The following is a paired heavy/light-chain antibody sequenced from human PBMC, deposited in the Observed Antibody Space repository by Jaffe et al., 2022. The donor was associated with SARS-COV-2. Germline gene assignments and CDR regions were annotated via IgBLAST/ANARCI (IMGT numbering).Light chain of an antibody. CDR1: QSISSW. CDR2: KAS. J-gene: IGKJ1*01. CDR3: QQYSSYWT. V-gene: IGKV1-5*03. Sequence: DIQMTQSPSTLSASVGDRVTITCRASQSISSWLAWYQQKPGKPPKLLIYKASSLESGVPSRFSGSGSGTEFTLTISSLQPDDFATYYCQQYSSYWTFGQGTKVEIK.
Heavy chain of an antibody. CDR3: AREEFYTSTTGKT. V-gene: IGHV3-48*02. J-gene: IGHJ5*02. D-gene: IGHD6-13*01. Sequence: EVQLVESGGGLVQPGGSLRLSCAASGFTFSSYTMNWVRQAPGKGLEWISYISSSSTIYYADSVKGRFTISRDNAKNSLYLQMNSLRDEDTAVYYCAREEFYTSTTGKTWGQGTLVTVSS. CDR2: ISSSSTI. CDR1: GFTFSSYT.